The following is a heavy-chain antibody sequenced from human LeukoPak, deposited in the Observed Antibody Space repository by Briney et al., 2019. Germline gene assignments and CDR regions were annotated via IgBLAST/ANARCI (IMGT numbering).Heavy chain of an antibody. CDR2: IYYSGST. CDR1: GGSISSSSYY. D-gene: IGHD2-8*01. J-gene: IGHJ5*02. V-gene: IGHV4-39*01. CDR3: ARLKKDIVLMVYAPFDP. Sequence: PSETLSLTCTVSGGSISSSSYYWGWIRQPPGKGLEWIGSIYYSGSTYYNPSLKSRVTMSVDTSKNQFSLKLSSVTAADTAVYYCARLKKDIVLMVYAPFDPWGQGTLVTVSS.